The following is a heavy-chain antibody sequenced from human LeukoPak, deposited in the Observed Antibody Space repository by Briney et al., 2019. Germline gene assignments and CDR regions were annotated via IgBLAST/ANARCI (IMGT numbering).Heavy chain of an antibody. CDR3: ARDLVSGAYTFDT. CDR2: ISSTGITK. Sequence: GGSLRLSCVVSGFTFSSYAMNWVRQAPGKGLQWVSFISSTGITKYYADSVRGRFTISRDNTRNSLYLQMSSLRAEDTAVYYCARDLVSGAYTFDTWGQGTVVTVSS. CDR1: GFTFSSYA. D-gene: IGHD3-16*01. V-gene: IGHV3-48*03. J-gene: IGHJ3*02.